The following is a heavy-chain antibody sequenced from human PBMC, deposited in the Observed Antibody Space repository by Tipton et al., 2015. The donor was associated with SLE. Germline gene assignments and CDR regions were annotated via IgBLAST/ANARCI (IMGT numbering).Heavy chain of an antibody. D-gene: IGHD3-3*01. CDR3: ARGTYDFWSGSYYGMDV. V-gene: IGHV4-59*11. Sequence: TLSLTCTVSGGSISSHYCCWIRQPPGKGLDWIGYYYYGGCTNYNPSLKSRVTISVDTSKNQSSLKLSSVTAADTAVYYCARGTYDFWSGSYYGMDVWGQGTTVTVYS. CDR2: YYYGGCT. CDR1: GGSISSHY. J-gene: IGHJ6*02.